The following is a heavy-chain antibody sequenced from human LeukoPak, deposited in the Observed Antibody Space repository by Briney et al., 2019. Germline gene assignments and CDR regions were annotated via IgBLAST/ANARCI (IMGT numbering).Heavy chain of an antibody. Sequence: GASVKVSCKASGYTFTSYGISWVRQAPGQGLEWMGWISAYNGNTNYAQKFQGRVTITTDESTSTAYMELSSLRSEDTAVYYCASGVVGATNMGFDYWGQGTLVTVSS. V-gene: IGHV1-18*01. D-gene: IGHD1-26*01. CDR1: GYTFTSYG. J-gene: IGHJ4*02. CDR3: ASGVVGATNMGFDY. CDR2: ISAYNGNT.